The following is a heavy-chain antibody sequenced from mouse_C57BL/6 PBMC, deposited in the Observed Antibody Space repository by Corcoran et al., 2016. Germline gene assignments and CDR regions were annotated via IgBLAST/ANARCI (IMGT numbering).Heavy chain of an antibody. CDR1: GYTFTDYY. CDR3: ARGSYYSNSWFAY. J-gene: IGHJ3*01. V-gene: IGHV1-26*01. Sequence: EVQLQQSGPELVKPGASVKISCKASGYTFTDYYMNWVKQSHGKSLEWIGDINPNNGGTSYNQKFKGKATLTVDKSSSTAYMELRSLTSEDSAVYYCARGSYYSNSWFAYCGQGTLVTVSA. D-gene: IGHD2-5*01. CDR2: INPNNGGT.